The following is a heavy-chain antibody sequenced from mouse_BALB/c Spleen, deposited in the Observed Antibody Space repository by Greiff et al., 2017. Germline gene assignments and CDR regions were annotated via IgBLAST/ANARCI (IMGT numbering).Heavy chain of an antibody. D-gene: IGHD1-1*01. V-gene: IGHV10-1*02. Sequence: EVQLVESGGGLVQPKGSLKLSCAASGFTFNTYAMNWVRQAPGKGLEWVARIRSKSNNYATYYADSVKDRFTISRDDSQSMLYLQMNNLKTEDTAMYYCVRHPFGYGSSLYAMDYWGQGTSVTVSS. J-gene: IGHJ4*01. CDR1: GFTFNTYA. CDR3: VRHPFGYGSSLYAMDY. CDR2: IRSKSNNYAT.